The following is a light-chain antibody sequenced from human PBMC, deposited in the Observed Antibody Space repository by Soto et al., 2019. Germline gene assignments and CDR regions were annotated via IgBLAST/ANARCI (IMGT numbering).Light chain of an antibody. Sequence: DIQMTQSPSSLSASVGDRVTITCRTSQSISNSLNWYQQKLGKAPKLLIYAASSLQSGVPSRFSGSGAGTVFTLTIISLQPEDFATYYCQQSYNTRTFGQGTKVDIK. CDR3: QQSYNTRT. J-gene: IGKJ1*01. V-gene: IGKV1-39*01. CDR1: QSISNS. CDR2: AAS.